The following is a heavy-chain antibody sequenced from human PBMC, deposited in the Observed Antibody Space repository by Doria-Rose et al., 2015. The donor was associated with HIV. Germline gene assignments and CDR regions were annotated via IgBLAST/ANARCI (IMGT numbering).Heavy chain of an antibody. V-gene: IGHV3-21*01. Sequence: EVQLVESGGGLVRPGGSLRLSCATSGFTFSSHRINWVRQAPGKGLEWVSSISSTSAYINYADPVRGRFTTSRDNARNSLYLQMDSLRAEDTAIYYCATGVTLDYWGQGTLVTVSS. CDR2: ISSTSAYI. D-gene: IGHD3-10*01. CDR1: GFTFSSHR. CDR3: ATGVTLDY. J-gene: IGHJ4*02.